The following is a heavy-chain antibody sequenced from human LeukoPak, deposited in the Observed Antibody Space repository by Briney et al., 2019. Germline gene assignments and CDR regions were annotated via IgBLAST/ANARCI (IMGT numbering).Heavy chain of an antibody. CDR3: ARGTWSAAAGYYYYYHGMDV. D-gene: IGHD6-13*01. Sequence: PRASVKVSCKASGGTFSSYAISWVRQAPGQGLEWMGRIIPILGIANYAQKFQGRVTITADKSTSTAYMELSSLRSEDTAVYYCARGTWSAAAGYYYYYHGMDVWGQGTTVTVSS. CDR2: IIPILGIA. V-gene: IGHV1-69*04. CDR1: GGTFSSYA. J-gene: IGHJ6*02.